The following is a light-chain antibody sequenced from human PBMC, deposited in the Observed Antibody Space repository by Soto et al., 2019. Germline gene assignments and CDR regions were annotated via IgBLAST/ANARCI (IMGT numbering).Light chain of an antibody. CDR1: QSVSSY. V-gene: IGKV3-15*01. CDR3: QQYNNWPQT. Sequence: QSPATLSFSPGERATLSCRASQSVSSYLAWYQQKPGQAPRLLIYDASNRATGIPARFSGSGSGTEFTLTISSLQSEDFAVYYCQQYNNWPQTFGQGTRLEI. J-gene: IGKJ5*01. CDR2: DAS.